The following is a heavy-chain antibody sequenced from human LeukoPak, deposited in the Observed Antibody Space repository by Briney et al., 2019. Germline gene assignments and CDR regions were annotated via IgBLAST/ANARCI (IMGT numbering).Heavy chain of an antibody. J-gene: IGHJ5*02. D-gene: IGHD6-6*01. CDR2: INPNSGGT. CDR1: GYTFTGYY. Sequence: ASVKVSCKASGYTFTGYYMHWVRQAPGQGLEWMGWINPNSGGTNYAQKFQGRVTMTRDTSISTAYMELSRLRSDDTAVHYCARPLRIAAPRDWFDPWGQGTLVTVSS. V-gene: IGHV1-2*02. CDR3: ARPLRIAAPRDWFDP.